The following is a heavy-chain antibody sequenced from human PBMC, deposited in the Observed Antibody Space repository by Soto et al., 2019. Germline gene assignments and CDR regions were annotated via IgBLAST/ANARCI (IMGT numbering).Heavy chain of an antibody. CDR3: ARDPPLRYFDWLLPNYYYYGMDV. J-gene: IGHJ6*02. Sequence: SETLSLTCAVYGGSFSGYYWSWIRQPPGKGLEWIGEINHSGSTNYDPSLKSRVTISVDTSKNQFSLKLSSVTAADTAVYYCARDPPLRYFDWLLPNYYYYGMDVWGQGTTVTVSS. D-gene: IGHD3-9*01. V-gene: IGHV4-34*01. CDR2: INHSGST. CDR1: GGSFSGYY.